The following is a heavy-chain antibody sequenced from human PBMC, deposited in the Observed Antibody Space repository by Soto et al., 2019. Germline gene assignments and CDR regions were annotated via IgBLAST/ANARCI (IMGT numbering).Heavy chain of an antibody. CDR3: AKGPMATSDY. J-gene: IGHJ4*02. D-gene: IGHD5-12*01. V-gene: IGHV3-23*01. Sequence: SLRLSCAASDFTFSNAWINWVRQAPGKGLEWVSGITGSGGSTYYADSVKGRFTISRDNSKNTLYLQMNSLRAEDTAVYYCAKGPMATSDYWGQGTLVTVSS. CDR2: ITGSGGST. CDR1: DFTFSNAW.